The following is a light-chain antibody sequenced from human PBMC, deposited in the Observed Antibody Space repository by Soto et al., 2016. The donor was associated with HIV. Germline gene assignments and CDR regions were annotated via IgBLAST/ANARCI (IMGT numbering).Light chain of an antibody. Sequence: DIQLTQSPSSLSGSIGDRVSITCRASQDIYNYLAWYQQKPGEVPKLLIFAAISLQSGVPSRFSGRGSGTQFTLTISSLQPEDIGTYYCQKYNNDLTFGGGTKVEI. CDR2: AAI. J-gene: IGKJ4*01. CDR3: QKYNNDLT. CDR1: QDIYNY. V-gene: IGKV1-27*01.